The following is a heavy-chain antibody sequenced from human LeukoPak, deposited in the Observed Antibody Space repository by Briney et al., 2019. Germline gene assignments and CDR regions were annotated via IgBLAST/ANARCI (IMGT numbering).Heavy chain of an antibody. V-gene: IGHV4-34*01. CDR1: GGSFSGYY. D-gene: IGHD3-3*01. CDR3: ARVWMRGLIDY. J-gene: IGHJ4*02. CDR2: INHSGST. Sequence: PSETLSLTCAVYGGSFSGYYWSWIRQPPGKGPEWIGEINHSGSTNYNPSLKSRVTISVDTSKNQFSLKLSSVTAADTAVYYCARVWMRGLIDYWGQGTLVTVSS.